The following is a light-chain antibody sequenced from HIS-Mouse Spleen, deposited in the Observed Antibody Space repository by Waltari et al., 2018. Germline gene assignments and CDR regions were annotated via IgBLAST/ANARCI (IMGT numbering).Light chain of an antibody. J-gene: IGLJ3*02. CDR3: CSYAGSRTWV. CDR2: EGS. V-gene: IGLV2-23*01. Sequence: QSALTQPASVSGSPGQSITISCTGTSSDVGSYNVFSWYQQNPVKAPKLVIYEGSKRPSGVSNRFPGSKSGNTASLTISGLQAEDEADYYCCSYAGSRTWVFGGGTKLTVL. CDR1: SSDVGSYNV.